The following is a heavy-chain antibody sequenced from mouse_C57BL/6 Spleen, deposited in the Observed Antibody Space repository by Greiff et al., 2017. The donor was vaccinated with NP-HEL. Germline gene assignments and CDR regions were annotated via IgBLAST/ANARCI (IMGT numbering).Heavy chain of an antibody. D-gene: IGHD1-1*01. CDR1: GYTFTSYW. CDR2: INPSNGGT. CDR3: ARGYYYGSTWYFDV. V-gene: IGHV1-53*01. J-gene: IGHJ1*03. Sequence: QVQLQQSGTELVKPGASVKLSCKASGYTFTSYWMHWVKQRPGQGLEWIGNINPSNGGTNYNEKFKSKATLTVDKSSSTAYMQLSSLTSEDSAVYYCARGYYYGSTWYFDVWGTGTTVTVSS.